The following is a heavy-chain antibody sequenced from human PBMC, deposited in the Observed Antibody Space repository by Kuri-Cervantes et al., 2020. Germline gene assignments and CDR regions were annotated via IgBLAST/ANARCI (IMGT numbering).Heavy chain of an antibody. CDR3: ARGGDAFDY. D-gene: IGHD3-10*01. V-gene: IGHV3-30-3*01. Sequence: GGSLRLSCAASGFTFSSYAMHWVRQAPGKGLEWVAVISYDGSNKYYADSVQGRFTISRDNSRNTLYLQMNSLRGEDTAVYYCARGGDAFDYWGQGTLVTVSS. J-gene: IGHJ4*02. CDR2: ISYDGSNK. CDR1: GFTFSSYA.